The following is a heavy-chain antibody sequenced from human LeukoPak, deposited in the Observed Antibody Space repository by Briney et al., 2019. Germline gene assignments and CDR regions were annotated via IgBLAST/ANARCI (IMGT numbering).Heavy chain of an antibody. Sequence: ASVKVSCKASGYTFTSYAMNWVRQAPGQGLEWMGWINPHSGGTNYTQQFQGRVTMTRDTSISTAYMELSRLRSEDTAVYYCAIAPPMTRGYYFDYWGQGTLVTVSS. CDR3: AIAPPMTRGYYFDY. D-gene: IGHD4-11*01. CDR2: INPHSGGT. CDR1: GYTFTSYA. J-gene: IGHJ4*02. V-gene: IGHV1-2*02.